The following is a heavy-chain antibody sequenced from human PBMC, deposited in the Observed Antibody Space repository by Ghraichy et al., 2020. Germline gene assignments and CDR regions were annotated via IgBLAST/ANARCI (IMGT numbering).Heavy chain of an antibody. CDR3: ARDPEGSGSYYRPDYYYYYGMDV. Sequence: GGSLRLSGAASGFTFSSDGMRWVRQAPGQGLEWVAVIWYDGSNKYYADSVKGRFTISRDNSKNTLYLQMNSLRAEDTAVYYCARDPEGSGSYYRPDYYYYYGMDVWGQGTTVTVSS. V-gene: IGHV3-33*01. CDR1: GFTFSSDG. CDR2: IWYDGSNK. J-gene: IGHJ6*02. D-gene: IGHD3-10*01.